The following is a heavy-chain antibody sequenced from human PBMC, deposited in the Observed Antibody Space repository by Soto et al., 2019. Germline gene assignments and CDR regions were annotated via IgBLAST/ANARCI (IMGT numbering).Heavy chain of an antibody. V-gene: IGHV1-18*01. J-gene: IGHJ5*02. Sequence: ASVKVSCKASGYTLTSYGISWVRQAHGQGLEWMGWISAYSGNTNYAQKLQGRVTMTTDTSTSTAYMELRSLRSDDTAVYYCARDKGNWNDVGGWFDPWGQGTLVTVSS. CDR3: ARDKGNWNDVGGWFDP. CDR2: ISAYSGNT. CDR1: GYTLTSYG. D-gene: IGHD1-1*01.